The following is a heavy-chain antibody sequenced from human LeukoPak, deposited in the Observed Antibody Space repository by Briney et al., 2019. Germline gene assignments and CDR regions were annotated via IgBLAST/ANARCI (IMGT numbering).Heavy chain of an antibody. V-gene: IGHV4-39*01. CDR3: ARHQPYSSGWYPDY. CDR1: GGSISSSSYY. Sequence: SETLSLTCTVSGGSISSSSYYWGWIRQPPGKGLEWIGNIYYSGSTYCNPSLKSRVTISVDTSKNQISLKLSSVTAADTAVYYCARHQPYSSGWYPDYWGQGTLVTVSS. J-gene: IGHJ4*02. D-gene: IGHD6-19*01. CDR2: IYYSGST.